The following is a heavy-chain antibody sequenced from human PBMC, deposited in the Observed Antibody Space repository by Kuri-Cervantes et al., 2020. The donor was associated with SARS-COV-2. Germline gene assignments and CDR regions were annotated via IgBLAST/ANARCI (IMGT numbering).Heavy chain of an antibody. V-gene: IGHV4-61*08. Sequence: GSLRLSCTVPGGSITSGGYYWSWIRQPPGKGLEWIGYIYYSGSTNYNPSLKSRVTVSVDTSKNQFSLKLSSVTAADTAVYYCARDEASSGAFDIWGQEKMVTVSS. CDR3: ARDEASSGAFDI. CDR2: IYYSGST. CDR1: GGSITSGGYY. D-gene: IGHD3-10*01. J-gene: IGHJ3*02.